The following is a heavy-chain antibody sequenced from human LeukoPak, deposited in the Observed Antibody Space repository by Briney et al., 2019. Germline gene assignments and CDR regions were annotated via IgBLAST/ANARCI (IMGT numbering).Heavy chain of an antibody. D-gene: IGHD6-19*01. CDR2: VYPGDSDT. J-gene: IGHJ4*02. Sequence: GESLKISCKGSGYSFTSYWIAWVRQLPGKGLEWMGIVYPGDSDTTYSPSFQGQVTISADKSISTAYLQWSSLKASDTAMYYCARHGGAVAPDYFDYWGQGTLVTVPS. V-gene: IGHV5-51*01. CDR3: ARHGGAVAPDYFDY. CDR1: GYSFTSYW.